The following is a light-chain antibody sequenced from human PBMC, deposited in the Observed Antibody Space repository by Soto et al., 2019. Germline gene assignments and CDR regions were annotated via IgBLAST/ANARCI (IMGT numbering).Light chain of an antibody. CDR2: EDI. J-gene: IGLJ1*01. CDR3: NSYPSSRTFV. V-gene: IGLV2-14*01. Sequence: QSVLTQTASVSGSPGQSITVSCTGTRSDVGGYNYVSWYQQHPGKAPKLLIYEDIKRPSGVSNRFSGSKSGNTASLTISGLQAEDEADYFCNSYPSSRTFVFGTGTKVTVL. CDR1: RSDVGGYNY.